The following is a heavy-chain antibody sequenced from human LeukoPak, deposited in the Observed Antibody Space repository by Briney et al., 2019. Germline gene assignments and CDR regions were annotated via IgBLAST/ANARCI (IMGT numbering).Heavy chain of an antibody. CDR1: GGTFSSYA. CDR2: IIPIFGTA. D-gene: IGHD3-22*01. J-gene: IGHJ4*02. Sequence: GASVKVSCKASGGTFSSYAISWVRQAPGQGLEWMGGIIPIFGTANYAHKFQGRVTITTHESTSTAYMELSSLRSEDTAVYYCARFRITMIVGRYYFDYWGQGTLVTVSS. CDR3: ARFRITMIVGRYYFDY. V-gene: IGHV1-69*05.